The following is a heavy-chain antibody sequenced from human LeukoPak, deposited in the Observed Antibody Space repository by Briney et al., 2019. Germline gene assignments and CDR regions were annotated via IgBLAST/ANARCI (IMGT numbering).Heavy chain of an antibody. Sequence: PGGSLRLSCAASGFTFSSYWMHWVRQAPGKGLEWVSLIYSDGTTYYADSVKGRFTFSRDNSKNTLYLQMNSLRAEDTAVYYCARDLTYYYDGSGAGFDYWGQGTLVTVSS. V-gene: IGHV3-53*01. CDR1: GFTFSSYW. D-gene: IGHD3-22*01. CDR3: ARDLTYYYDGSGAGFDY. CDR2: IYSDGTT. J-gene: IGHJ4*02.